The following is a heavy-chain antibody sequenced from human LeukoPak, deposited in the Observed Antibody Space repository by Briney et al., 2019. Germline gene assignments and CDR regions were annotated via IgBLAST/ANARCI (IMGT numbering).Heavy chain of an antibody. CDR1: GYTFTGYY. J-gene: IGHJ4*02. CDR2: INPNSGGT. D-gene: IGHD3-3*01. Sequence: ASVKVSCKASGYTFTGYYMHWVRQAPGQGLEWMGWINPNSGGTNYAQKFQGRVTMTRDTSISTAYMELSRLRSDDTAVYYCAIGLYDFWRMAFFTPFDYWGQGTLVTVSS. V-gene: IGHV1-2*02. CDR3: AIGLYDFWRMAFFTPFDY.